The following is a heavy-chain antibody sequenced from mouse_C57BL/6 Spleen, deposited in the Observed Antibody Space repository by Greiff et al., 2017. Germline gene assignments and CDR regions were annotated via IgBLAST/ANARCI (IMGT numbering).Heavy chain of an antibody. CDR1: GFTFPDYY. J-gene: IGHJ3*01. D-gene: IGHD1-1*01. CDR3: ARYNYYGRGFAD. Sequence: EVQLVESGGGLVQPGGSLSLSCAASGFTFPDYYMSWVRQPPGTALSLLGFLRNKANGYTTEYSASVKGRFTISRANSQSILYIQMNALRAEDSATYYCARYNYYGRGFADWGQGTLVTVSA. CDR2: LRNKANGYTT. V-gene: IGHV7-3*01.